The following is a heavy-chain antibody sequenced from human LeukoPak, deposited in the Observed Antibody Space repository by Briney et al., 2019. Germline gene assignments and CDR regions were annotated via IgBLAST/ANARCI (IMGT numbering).Heavy chain of an antibody. V-gene: IGHV3-21*01. Sequence: GGSLRLSCEASGSTFSTYGMSWVRQAPGKGLEWVSSISSSSSYKHNADSLKDRFTISRDNAKNSLYLQMNSLRAEDTAVYYCVRDNVVTGYYHFDYWGQGTLVTVSS. J-gene: IGHJ4*02. CDR1: GSTFSTYG. CDR2: ISSSSSYK. D-gene: IGHD3-9*01. CDR3: VRDNVVTGYYHFDY.